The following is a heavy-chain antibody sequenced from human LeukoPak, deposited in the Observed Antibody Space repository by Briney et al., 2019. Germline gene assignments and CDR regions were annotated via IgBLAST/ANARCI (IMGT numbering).Heavy chain of an antibody. CDR1: GVSISSSNSY. V-gene: IGHV4-39*01. Sequence: SSETLSLTCTVSGVSISSSNSYWGWIRQPPGKGLEWIGSIYYSGNTYYNPSLKSQVSISIDTSKSQFSLRLTSVTAADTAVYYCARQTGSGLFILPGGQGTLVTVSS. CDR2: IYYSGNT. J-gene: IGHJ4*02. D-gene: IGHD3/OR15-3a*01. CDR3: ARQTGSGLFILP.